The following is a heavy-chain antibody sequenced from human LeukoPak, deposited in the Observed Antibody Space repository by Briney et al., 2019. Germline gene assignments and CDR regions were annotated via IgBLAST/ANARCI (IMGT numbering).Heavy chain of an antibody. CDR1: GFTFSDYY. V-gene: IGHV3-11*01. Sequence: GGSLRLSCAASGFTFSDYYMSWLRQAPGKGLEWVSYISSSGSTKYYADSVKGRFTISRDNAKNSFLQMNGLRAEDTAVYYCARDGHAYGRGSPHYWGQGTLVSVSS. CDR2: ISSSGSTK. D-gene: IGHD3-10*01. CDR3: ARDGHAYGRGSPHY. J-gene: IGHJ4*02.